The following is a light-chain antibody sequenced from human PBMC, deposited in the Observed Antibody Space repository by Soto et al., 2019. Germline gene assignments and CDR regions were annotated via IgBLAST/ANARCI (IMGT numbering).Light chain of an antibody. V-gene: IGKV3-20*01. Sequence: EIVLTQSPGTLSLSPGERATLSCRASQSLSVNSLAWYQQKPGQSPRLLIYSASRTAFGIPDRFSGSASGTDFTLTISSLQAEDFATYYCQQTRSYPSTFGGGTKVEIK. J-gene: IGKJ4*01. CDR3: QQTRSYPST. CDR1: QSLSVNS. CDR2: SAS.